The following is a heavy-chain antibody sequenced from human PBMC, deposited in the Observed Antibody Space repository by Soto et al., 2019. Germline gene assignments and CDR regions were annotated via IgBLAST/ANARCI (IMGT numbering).Heavy chain of an antibody. CDR3: APRFYPYGGAWDWGMFDY. J-gene: IGHJ4*02. D-gene: IGHD7-27*01. Sequence: QITLKESGPTRVRPTQTLTLTCTFSGFSLTTSGVGVGWIRQPPGKALEWLGFIYCDDDKRYNPSLKSRLTITKHTSKNLVVLTMTNLDPVDAATYSCAPRFYPYGGAWDWGMFDYWGQGALVTVSS. CDR2: IYCDDDK. V-gene: IGHV2-5*02. CDR1: GFSLTTSGVG.